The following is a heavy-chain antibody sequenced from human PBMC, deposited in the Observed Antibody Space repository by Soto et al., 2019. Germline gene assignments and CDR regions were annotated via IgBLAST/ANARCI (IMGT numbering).Heavy chain of an antibody. Sequence: GASVKVSCKASGYSFTDYHIHWVRQAPGQGLEWLGRINPKSGGTSTAQKFQGWGTMTTDTSISTASMELTRLTSDDTAIYYCARGDSTDCSNGVCSFFYNHEMDVWGQGTTVTVSS. CDR1: GYSFTDYH. D-gene: IGHD2-8*01. CDR3: ARGDSTDCSNGVCSFFYNHEMDV. V-gene: IGHV1-2*04. CDR2: INPKSGGT. J-gene: IGHJ6*02.